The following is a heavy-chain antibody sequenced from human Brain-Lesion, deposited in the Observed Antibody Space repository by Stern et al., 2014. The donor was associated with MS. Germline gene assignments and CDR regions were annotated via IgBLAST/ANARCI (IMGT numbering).Heavy chain of an antibody. D-gene: IGHD6-19*01. J-gene: IGHJ1*01. CDR2: ISGSGGPT. V-gene: IGHV3-23*01. CDR1: GFSFSTYA. Sequence: EVQLLESGGGLVQPGGSLRLSCAASGFSFSTYAMSWVRQTPGKGLQWVSVISGSGGPTYYADSVKGRFTLSRDNSKKTLYLPMDSLRADDTAVYYCAKWPHHIAVAGTRYFQHWGQGTLVTVSS. CDR3: AKWPHHIAVAGTRYFQH.